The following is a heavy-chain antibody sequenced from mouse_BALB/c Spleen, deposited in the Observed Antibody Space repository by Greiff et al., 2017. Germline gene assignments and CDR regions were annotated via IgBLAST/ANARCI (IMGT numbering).Heavy chain of an antibody. J-gene: IGHJ1*01. V-gene: IGHV2-6-5*01. D-gene: IGHD1-1*01. Sequence: VQLKESGPGLVAPSQSLSITCTVSGFSLTDYGVSWIRQPPGKGLEWLGVIWGGGSTYYNSALKSRLSISKDNSKSQVFLKMNSLQTDDTAMYYCAKNDYGSSYEGYFDVWGAGTTVTVSS. CDR1: GFSLTDYG. CDR3: AKNDYGSSYEGYFDV. CDR2: IWGGGST.